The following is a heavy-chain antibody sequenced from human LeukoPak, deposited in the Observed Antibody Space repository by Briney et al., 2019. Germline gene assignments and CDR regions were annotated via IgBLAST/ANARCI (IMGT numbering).Heavy chain of an antibody. V-gene: IGHV3-23*01. Sequence: PGGSLRLSCAASGLTFSNYAMTWVRTAPGEGLECVSVISGSGVKTYYADSVKGRFTISRDNSQDTVYLHMNSLRVEDTAIYYCAKGHTDYGTGFDLWGQGTLVTVSS. CDR3: AKGHTDYGTGFDL. CDR2: ISGSGVKT. J-gene: IGHJ4*02. D-gene: IGHD4-17*01. CDR1: GLTFSNYA.